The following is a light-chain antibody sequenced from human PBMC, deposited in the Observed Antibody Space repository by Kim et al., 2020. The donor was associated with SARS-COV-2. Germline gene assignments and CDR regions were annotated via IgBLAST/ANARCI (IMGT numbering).Light chain of an antibody. CDR1: SSNIGAGYD. V-gene: IGLV1-40*01. CDR2: SNS. Sequence: QSVLTRPPSVSGAPGQRVTISCTGSSSNIGAGYDVHWYQQLPGTAPKLLIYSNSNRPSGVPDRFSGSKSGTSASLAITGLQAEDEADYYCQSYDSSLSEVFGGGTQLTVL. CDR3: QSYDSSLSEV. J-gene: IGLJ3*02.